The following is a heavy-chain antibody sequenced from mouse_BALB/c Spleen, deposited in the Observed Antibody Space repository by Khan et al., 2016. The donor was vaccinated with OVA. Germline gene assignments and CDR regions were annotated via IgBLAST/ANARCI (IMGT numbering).Heavy chain of an antibody. J-gene: IGHJ3*01. CDR3: ARANWAWFAY. CDR1: GFTFSSFG. CDR2: ISSDSITL. Sequence: VELVESGGGLVQPGGSRKLSCAASGFTFSSFGMHWVRQAPEKGLEWVAYISSDSITLYYADTVKGRFTISRDNPRNTLFLQMTSLRSEDTAMYYCARANWAWFAYWGQGTLVTVSA. D-gene: IGHD4-1*01. V-gene: IGHV5-17*02.